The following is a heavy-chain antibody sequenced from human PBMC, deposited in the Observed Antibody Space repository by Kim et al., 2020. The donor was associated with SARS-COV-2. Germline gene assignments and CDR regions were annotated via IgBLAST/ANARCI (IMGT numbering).Heavy chain of an antibody. CDR3: ARGGSGWPYYYYYMDV. CDR2: INTNTGNP. Sequence: ASVKVSCKASGYTFTSYAMNWVRQAPGQGLEWMGWINTNTGNPTYAQGFTGRFVFSLDTSVSTAYLQISSLKAEDTAVYYCARGGSGWPYYYYYMDVWGKGTTVTVSS. J-gene: IGHJ6*03. V-gene: IGHV7-4-1*02. D-gene: IGHD6-19*01. CDR1: GYTFTSYA.